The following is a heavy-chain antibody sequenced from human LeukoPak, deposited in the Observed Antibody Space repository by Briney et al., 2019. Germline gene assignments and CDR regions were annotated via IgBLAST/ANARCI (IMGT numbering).Heavy chain of an antibody. CDR1: GFTFSSYT. V-gene: IGHV3-21*01. D-gene: IGHD3-16*01. CDR2: ISSSSSYI. Sequence: GGSLRLSCAASGFTFSSYTMNWVRQAPGKGLEWVSSISSSSSYIDHADSVKGRFTISRDTSKNSLYLQMNSLRPEDTAVFYCARIRGGPIDYWGQGTLVTVSS. CDR3: ARIRGGPIDY. J-gene: IGHJ4*02.